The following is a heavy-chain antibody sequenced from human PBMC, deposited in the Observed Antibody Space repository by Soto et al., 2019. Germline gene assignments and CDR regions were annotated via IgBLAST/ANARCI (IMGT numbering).Heavy chain of an antibody. Sequence: SVKVSCKASGRTFSSYAISWVRQAPGQGLEWMGGIIPIFGTANYAQKFQGRVTITADESTSTAYMELSSLRSEDTAGYYCARKLGCSGGSCYRYYYYNGMDVWGQGTTVTVAS. D-gene: IGHD2-15*01. V-gene: IGHV1-69*13. CDR2: IIPIFGTA. CDR3: ARKLGCSGGSCYRYYYYNGMDV. J-gene: IGHJ6*02. CDR1: GRTFSSYA.